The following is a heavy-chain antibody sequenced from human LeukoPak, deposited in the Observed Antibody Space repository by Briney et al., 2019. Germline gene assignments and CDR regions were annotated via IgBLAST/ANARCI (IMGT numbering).Heavy chain of an antibody. D-gene: IGHD6-13*01. CDR2: INPSGGRT. J-gene: IGHJ4*02. V-gene: IGHV1-46*01. CDR1: GFTFTSYY. Sequence: GASVKVCCKASGFTFTSYYMHWVRQAPGQGLEWMGIINPSGGRTSYAQKFQGRVTMTRDTSTSTVYMELSSLRSEDTAVYYCARDSSNWSFDYWGQGTLVTVSS. CDR3: ARDSSNWSFDY.